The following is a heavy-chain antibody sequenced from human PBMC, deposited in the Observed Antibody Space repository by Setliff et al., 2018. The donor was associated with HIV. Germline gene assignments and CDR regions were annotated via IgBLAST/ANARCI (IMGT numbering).Heavy chain of an antibody. CDR1: GYTFTNYY. CDR2: INPIFGTA. V-gene: IGHV1-69*13. D-gene: IGHD3-22*01. CDR3: AATYYYDSSGLHGFDY. Sequence: GASVKVSCKASGYTFTNYYMHWVRQAPGQGLEWMGRINPIFGTANYAQKFQGRVTITADESTSTAYMELSSLRSEDTAVYYCAATYYYDSSGLHGFDYWGQGTLVTVSS. J-gene: IGHJ4*02.